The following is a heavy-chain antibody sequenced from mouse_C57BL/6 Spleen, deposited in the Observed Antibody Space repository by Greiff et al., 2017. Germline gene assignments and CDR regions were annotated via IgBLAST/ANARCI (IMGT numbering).Heavy chain of an antibody. CDR3: TRDYYGSSRFAY. D-gene: IGHD1-1*01. Sequence: EVNVVESGEGLVKPGGSLKLSCEASGFTFSSYAMSWVRQTPEKRLEWVAYISSGDDYICYADTVKGRFTIARDNARNTLYLQMSSLKSEDTAMYYCTRDYYGSSRFAYRGQVNLGTVSA. V-gene: IGHV5-9-1*02. J-gene: IGHJ3*01. CDR1: GFTFSSYA. CDR2: ISSGDDYI.